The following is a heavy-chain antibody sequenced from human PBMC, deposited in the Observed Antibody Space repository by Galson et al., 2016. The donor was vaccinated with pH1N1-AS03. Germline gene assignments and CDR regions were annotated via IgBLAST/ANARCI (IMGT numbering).Heavy chain of an antibody. CDR1: GGTLSSYN. V-gene: IGHV7-4-1*02. J-gene: IGHJ4*02. CDR3: AREGIVAQFMEWYLFY. D-gene: IGHD3-3*01. Sequence: SVKVSCKASGGTLSSYNIGWVRQAPGQGPEWMGWINTNTGDTKLAQGFAGRFVFSLDASVSTAYLQITSLKAEDTAIYYCAREGIVAQFMEWYLFYWGQGTQLTVSS. CDR2: INTNTGDT.